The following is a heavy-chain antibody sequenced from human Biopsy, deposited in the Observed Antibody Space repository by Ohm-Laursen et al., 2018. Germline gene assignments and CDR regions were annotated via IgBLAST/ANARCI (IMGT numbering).Heavy chain of an antibody. V-gene: IGHV3-30*18. CDR3: AKDLRNNNWGVEN. Sequence: SLRLSCAASGFSFSSYGMHWARHAPGKGQERVAVIPDDGRNKYYIDSVRGRFTISRDNSKNTLYLQMNNLRAEDTAVFYCAKDLRNNNWGVENWGQGTLVTVSS. D-gene: IGHD7-27*01. CDR1: GFSFSSYG. CDR2: IPDDGRNK. J-gene: IGHJ4*02.